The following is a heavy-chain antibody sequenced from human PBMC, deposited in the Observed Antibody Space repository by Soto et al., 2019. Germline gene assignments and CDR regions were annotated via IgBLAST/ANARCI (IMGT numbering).Heavy chain of an antibody. CDR3: ASHVLRFLEWSDRYYFDY. CDR1: GGSISSGDYY. CDR2: IYYSGST. Sequence: SETLSLTCTVSGGSISSGDYYWSWIRQPPGKGLEWIGYIYYSGSTYYNPSLKSRVTISVDTSKNQFSLKLSSVTAADTAVYYCASHVLRFLEWSDRYYFDYWGQGTLVTVSS. V-gene: IGHV4-30-4*01. J-gene: IGHJ4*02. D-gene: IGHD3-3*01.